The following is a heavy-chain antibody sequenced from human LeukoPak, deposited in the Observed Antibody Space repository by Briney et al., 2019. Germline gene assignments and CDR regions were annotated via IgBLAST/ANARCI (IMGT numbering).Heavy chain of an antibody. J-gene: IGHJ4*02. CDR2: IKQDGSEK. Sequence: RASLRPSCAASGFILSSYWMGWVRQAPAKGLEWVANIKQDGSEKYYVDSVNGRFTISRDTAKSSLHLQRNSGRAEDTAGYYCAREGTVVGYGEYVAPVDYGGEGTLVSVFS. V-gene: IGHV3-7*01. CDR3: AREGTVVGYGEYVAPVDY. D-gene: IGHD4-17*01. CDR1: GFILSSYW.